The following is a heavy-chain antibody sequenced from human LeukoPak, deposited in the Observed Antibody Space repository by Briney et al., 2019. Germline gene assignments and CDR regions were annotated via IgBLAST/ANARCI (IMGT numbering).Heavy chain of an antibody. V-gene: IGHV4-59*08. CDR2: IYYSGST. D-gene: IGHD3-22*01. J-gene: IGHJ4*02. CDR3: ARGGPYYYDSSGYNFDY. Sequence: SETLSLTCTVSGGSISSYYWSWIRQPPGKGLEWIGYIYYSGSTNYNPSLKSRVTISVDTSKNQFSLKLSSVTAPDTAVYYCARGGPYYYDSSGYNFDYWGQGTLVTVSS. CDR1: GGSISSYY.